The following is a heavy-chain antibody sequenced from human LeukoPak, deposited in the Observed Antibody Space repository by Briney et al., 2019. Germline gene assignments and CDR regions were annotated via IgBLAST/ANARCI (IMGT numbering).Heavy chain of an antibody. J-gene: IGHJ6*03. CDR3: ARGTEMATTHQGPYYYYYYMDV. V-gene: IGHV1-69*05. D-gene: IGHD5-24*01. CDR2: IIPIFGTA. Sequence: SVKVSCKASGGTFSSYAISWVRQAPGQGLEWMGGIIPIFGTANYAQKFQGRVTITTDESASTAYMELSSLRSEDTAVYYCARGTEMATTHQGPYYYYYYMDVWGKGTTVTVSS. CDR1: GGTFSSYA.